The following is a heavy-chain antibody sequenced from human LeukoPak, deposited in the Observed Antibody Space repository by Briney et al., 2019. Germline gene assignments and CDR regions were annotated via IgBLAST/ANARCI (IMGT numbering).Heavy chain of an antibody. J-gene: IGHJ4*02. D-gene: IGHD1-1*01. V-gene: IGHV3-13*01. Sequence: PGGSLRLSCAASGFTFSDYDMHWVRQATAKGLEWVSAIGTAGDTYYTGSVKGRSTISRENAKNSLYLQMNSLRAGDTAVYYCARVAKERVGGVYYFDYWGQGTLVTVSS. CDR3: ARVAKERVGGVYYFDY. CDR1: GFTFSDYD. CDR2: IGTAGDT.